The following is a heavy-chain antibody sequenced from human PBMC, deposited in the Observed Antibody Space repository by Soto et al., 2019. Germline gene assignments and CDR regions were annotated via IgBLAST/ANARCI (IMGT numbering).Heavy chain of an antibody. V-gene: IGHV1-18*01. D-gene: IGHD1-1*01. Sequence: ASVKVSCKGSGYTFTSYSMHWVRQAPGQGLEWMGWISAYNGNTNYAQKLQGRVTMTTDTSTSTAYMELRSLRSDDTAVYYCARRADWTNDAFDIWGQGTMVTVSS. CDR1: GYTFTSYS. J-gene: IGHJ3*02. CDR2: ISAYNGNT. CDR3: ARRADWTNDAFDI.